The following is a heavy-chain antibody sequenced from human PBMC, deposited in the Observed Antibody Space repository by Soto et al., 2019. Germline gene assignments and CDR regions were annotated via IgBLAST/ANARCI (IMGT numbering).Heavy chain of an antibody. CDR2: IIPIFGTT. V-gene: IGHV1-69*15. Sequence: QVQLVQSGAELKKPGSSVKVSCKASGGTFSNYAITWVRQAPGQGLEWLGRIIPIFGTTDYAQKFQGRVTITADESTTTADRELSSLRSDDTAVYYYAKDGGREGYFGNWFDPWGQGTLVTVSS. D-gene: IGHD2-15*01. J-gene: IGHJ5*02. CDR3: AKDGGREGYFGNWFDP. CDR1: GGTFSNYA.